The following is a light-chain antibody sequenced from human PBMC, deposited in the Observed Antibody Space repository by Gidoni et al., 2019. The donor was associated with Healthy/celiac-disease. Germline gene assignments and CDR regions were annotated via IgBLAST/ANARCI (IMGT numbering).Light chain of an antibody. J-gene: IGKJ1*01. Sequence: DIVMTQSPDSLAVSLGERATINSKSSQSVLYSSNNKNYLAWYQQKPGQPPKLLIYWASTRESGVTDRFSGSGYGTDFTLTISSLQAEDVAVYYCQQYYSTPRTFGQGTKVEIK. CDR3: QQYYSTPRT. V-gene: IGKV4-1*01. CDR2: WAS. CDR1: QSVLYSSNNKNY.